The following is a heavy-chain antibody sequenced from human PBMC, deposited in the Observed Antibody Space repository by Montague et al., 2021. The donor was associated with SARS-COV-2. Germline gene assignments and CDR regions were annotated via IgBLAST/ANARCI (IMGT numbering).Heavy chain of an antibody. Sequence: TLSLTCSVSSGSISSGSYYWTWIRQPAGKGLEWIGRIYTGGTTHYNPSLKSRVTISLDTSKNQFSLNLNSVTAADTAVYFCARDAGGALAGKARFFDYWGRGTLVTVSS. J-gene: IGHJ4*01. CDR2: IYTGGTT. V-gene: IGHV4-61*02. CDR1: SGSISSGSYY. CDR3: ARDAGGALAGKARFFDY. D-gene: IGHD6-13*01.